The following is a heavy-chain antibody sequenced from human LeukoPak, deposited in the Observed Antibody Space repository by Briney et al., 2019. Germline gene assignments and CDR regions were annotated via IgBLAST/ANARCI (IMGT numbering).Heavy chain of an antibody. Sequence: TASETLSLTCTVSGGSISSGDYYWSWIRQPPGKGLEWIGYIYYSGSTFYNPSLKSRLTISVDTSKNQFSLKLSSVTAADTAVFYCARHGMDYSSSWYSFDYWGQGTLVTVSS. CDR2: IYYSGST. D-gene: IGHD6-13*01. CDR3: ARHGMDYSSSWYSFDY. CDR1: GGSISSGDYY. V-gene: IGHV4-30-4*01. J-gene: IGHJ4*02.